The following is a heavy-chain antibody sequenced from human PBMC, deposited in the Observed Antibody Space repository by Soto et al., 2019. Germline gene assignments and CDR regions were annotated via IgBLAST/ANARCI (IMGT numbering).Heavy chain of an antibody. Sequence: GGSLRLSCAASGFTVSTNYMNWVRQAPGKGLKWVSVIYSGGNTYYADSIKGRFTISRDNSKNSVYLQMHSLRVEDTAVYYCARSYPAYYFDYWGQGTLVTVSS. J-gene: IGHJ4*02. CDR3: ARSYPAYYFDY. CDR1: GFTVSTNY. D-gene: IGHD2-2*01. V-gene: IGHV3-53*01. CDR2: IYSGGNT.